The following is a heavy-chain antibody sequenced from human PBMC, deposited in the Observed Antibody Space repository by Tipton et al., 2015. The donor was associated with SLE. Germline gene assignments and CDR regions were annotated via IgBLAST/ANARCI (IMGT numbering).Heavy chain of an antibody. CDR3: ARDPDYSSSSRGYYFDY. D-gene: IGHD3-10*01. V-gene: IGHV3-53*05. CDR1: GGSISSSSNY. J-gene: IGHJ4*02. CDR2: IYSGGST. Sequence: LSLTCTVSGGSISSSSNYWGWIRQAPGKGLEWVSVIYSGGSTYYADSVKGRFTISRDNSKNTLYLQMNSLRAEDTAVYYCARDPDYSSSSRGYYFDYWGQGTQVIVSS.